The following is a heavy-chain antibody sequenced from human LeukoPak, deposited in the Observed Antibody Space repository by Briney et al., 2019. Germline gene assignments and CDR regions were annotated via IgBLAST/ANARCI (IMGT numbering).Heavy chain of an antibody. D-gene: IGHD4-17*01. V-gene: IGHV4-4*02. CDR3: ARLVYGDFTMGEYYFDY. CDR2: IYHSGST. CDR1: GGSISSSNW. J-gene: IGHJ4*02. Sequence: SETLSLTCAVSGGSISSSNWWSWVRQPPGKGLEWIGEIYHSGSTNYNPSLKSRVTISVDKSKNQFSLKLSSVTAADTAVYYCARLVYGDFTMGEYYFDYWGQGTLVTVSS.